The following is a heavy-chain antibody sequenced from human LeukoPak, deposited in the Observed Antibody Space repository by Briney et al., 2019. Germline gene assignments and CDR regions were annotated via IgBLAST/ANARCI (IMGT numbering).Heavy chain of an antibody. J-gene: IGHJ4*02. D-gene: IGHD3-10*01. Sequence: PWASVKVFCTASGYTFTGYYMLWVRQAPGQVLTWMGWTNPRRVGTNYAPKFRGRVPMTRDTSISTAYMELTRLRSDAPAVYYCARDYGSGSYYLYWGQGTLVTVSS. CDR2: TNPRRVGT. CDR1: GYTFTGYY. V-gene: IGHV1-2*02. CDR3: ARDYGSGSYYLY.